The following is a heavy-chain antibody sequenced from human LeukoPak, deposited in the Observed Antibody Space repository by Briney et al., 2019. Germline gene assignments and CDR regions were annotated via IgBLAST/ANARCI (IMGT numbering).Heavy chain of an antibody. CDR3: ARDRGSSGWYDAFDI. CDR2: ISTSSSYK. V-gene: IGHV3-21*01. CDR1: GFTFSSYS. D-gene: IGHD6-19*01. J-gene: IGHJ3*02. Sequence: PGGSLRLSCAASGFTFSSYSMNWVRQAPGKGLEWVPSISTSSSYKYYADSVKGRFTISRDNAKNSLYLQMDSLRAEDTAVYYCARDRGSSGWYDAFDIWGQGTMVTVSS.